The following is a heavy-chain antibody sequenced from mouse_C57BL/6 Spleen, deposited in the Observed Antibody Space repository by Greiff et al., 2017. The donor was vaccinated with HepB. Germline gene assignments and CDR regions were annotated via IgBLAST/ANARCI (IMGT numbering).Heavy chain of an antibody. Sequence: QVQLKQSGAELARPGASVKMSCKASGYTFTSYTMHWVKQRPGQGLEWIGYINPSSGYTKYNQKFKDKATLTADKSSSTAYMQLSSLTSEDSAVYYCAREGNSSGYAMDYWGQGTSVTVAS. CDR2: INPSSGYT. V-gene: IGHV1-4*01. J-gene: IGHJ4*01. CDR1: GYTFTSYT. CDR3: AREGNSSGYAMDY. D-gene: IGHD3-2*02.